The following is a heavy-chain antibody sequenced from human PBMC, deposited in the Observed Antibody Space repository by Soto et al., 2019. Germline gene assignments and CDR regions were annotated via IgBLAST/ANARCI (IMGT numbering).Heavy chain of an antibody. CDR1: GVSLTSYF. CDR3: AILKGYSGYDPNYYYYGMDV. CDR2: ISFSGAT. Sequence: PSESLSPTCPVSGVSLTSYFWRWIRPTPGKGLDWIGSISFSGATYSNPSPKGRAAPSGEPSENHLSITLNSVTSADTAVYYCAILKGYSGYDPNYYYYGMDVWGQGTTVTVSS. D-gene: IGHD5-12*01. J-gene: IGHJ6*02. V-gene: IGHV4-59*01.